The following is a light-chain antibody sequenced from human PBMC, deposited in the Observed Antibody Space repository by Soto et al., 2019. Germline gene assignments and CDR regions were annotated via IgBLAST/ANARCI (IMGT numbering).Light chain of an antibody. J-gene: IGKJ1*01. CDR1: QRISSW. CDR2: DAS. Sequence: DIQMTQSPSTLSASVGDRVPITCRASQRISSWLAWYQQKPGKAPNLLIYDASSLESGVPSRFSGSGFGTEFTLTISSLQPDDFATYYCQQDNSYSTTFGQGTKVEIK. CDR3: QQDNSYSTT. V-gene: IGKV1-5*01.